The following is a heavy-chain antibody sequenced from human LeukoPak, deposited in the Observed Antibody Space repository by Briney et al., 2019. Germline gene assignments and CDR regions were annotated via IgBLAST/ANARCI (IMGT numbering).Heavy chain of an antibody. CDR1: GGTFSSYA. CDR3: ARDTNQSVAGTFDY. CDR2: IIPILGIA. Sequence: GSSVKVSCKASGGTFSSYAISWVRQAPGQGLEWMGRIIPILGIANYAQKFQGRVTISADKSTSTAYMELSSLRSEDTAVYYCARDTNQSVAGTFDYWGQGTLVTVSS. D-gene: IGHD6-19*01. J-gene: IGHJ4*02. V-gene: IGHV1-69*04.